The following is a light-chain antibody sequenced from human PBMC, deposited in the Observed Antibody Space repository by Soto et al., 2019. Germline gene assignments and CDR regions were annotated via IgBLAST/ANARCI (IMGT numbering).Light chain of an antibody. CDR1: QGVSRY. J-gene: IGKJ4*01. Sequence: IQLTQSPSSLSASVGYSVTITCRASQGVSRYLSWYQQKPGRAPILLISAASTLQSGVPARFSGSGSGTDFTLSITSLQPEDFATYYCPQLNTYPVTFGGGTKVDI. V-gene: IGKV1-9*01. CDR3: PQLNTYPVT. CDR2: AAS.